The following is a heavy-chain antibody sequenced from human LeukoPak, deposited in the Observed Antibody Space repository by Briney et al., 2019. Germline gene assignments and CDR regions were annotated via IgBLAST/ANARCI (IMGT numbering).Heavy chain of an antibody. CDR3: AKAPGSGSYRTPLRYYYMDV. J-gene: IGHJ6*03. V-gene: IGHV3-11*04. D-gene: IGHD1-26*01. CDR1: GFTFSDYY. Sequence: GGSLRLSCAASGFTFSDYYMSWIRQAPGEGLEWLSYISTGSGTIYYADSVTGRFSISRDNAKNSLSLQLNSLRAEDTAVYYCAKAPGSGSYRTPLRYYYMDVWGKGTTVTVSS. CDR2: ISTGSGTI.